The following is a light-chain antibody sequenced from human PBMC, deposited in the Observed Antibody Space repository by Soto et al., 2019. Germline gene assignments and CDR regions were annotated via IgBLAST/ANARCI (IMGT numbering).Light chain of an antibody. CDR2: LAS. CDR3: QQYSSYPYT. J-gene: IGKJ2*01. CDR1: QGISSF. Sequence: DIQMTQSPSLLSASVGDRVTITCRASQGISSFLAWFQQKPGKAPKSLIYLASTLQSGVPSTFSGSGSGTHFTLTISSLQPEDFGTYYCQQYSSYPYTFGQGTKLEI. V-gene: IGKV1-16*01.